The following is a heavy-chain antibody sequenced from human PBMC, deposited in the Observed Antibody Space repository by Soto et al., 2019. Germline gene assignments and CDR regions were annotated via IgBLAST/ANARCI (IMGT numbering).Heavy chain of an antibody. CDR1: GASITSGSYS. CDR3: ARGGALRPNGNVPLAF. D-gene: IGHD1-26*01. J-gene: IGHJ4*02. CDR2: IHVTGYT. Sequence: PSETLSLTCTVSGASITSGSYSWSWIRQAPGKGLEWIGNIHVTGYTAFSPSLKSRVTMSVDTSKNQFSLNVNSVTAADTAVYFCARGGALRPNGNVPLAFWGQGTLVTVSS. V-gene: IGHV4-30-2*01.